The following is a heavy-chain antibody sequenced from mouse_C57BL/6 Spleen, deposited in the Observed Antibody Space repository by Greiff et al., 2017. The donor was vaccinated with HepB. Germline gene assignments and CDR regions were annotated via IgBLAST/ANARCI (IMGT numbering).Heavy chain of an antibody. V-gene: IGHV5-4*01. J-gene: IGHJ2*01. Sequence: EVQLVESGGGLVKPGGSLKLSCAASGFTFSSYAMSWVRQTPEKRLEWVATISDGGSYTYYPDNVKGRFTISRDNAKNNLYLQMSHLKSEDTAMYYCARALGDVGYFDYWGQGTTLTVSS. CDR2: ISDGGSYT. CDR1: GFTFSSYA. CDR3: ARALGDVGYFDY. D-gene: IGHD3-1*01.